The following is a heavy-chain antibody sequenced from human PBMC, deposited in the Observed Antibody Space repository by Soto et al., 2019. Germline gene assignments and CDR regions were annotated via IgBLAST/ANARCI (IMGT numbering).Heavy chain of an antibody. D-gene: IGHD5-18*01. J-gene: IGHJ6*02. CDR1: GFTFNNYW. CDR2: INGDGSST. V-gene: IGHV3-74*01. CDR3: ARGIQYRYGMDV. Sequence: EVQLVESGGGLVQPGGSLRLSCASAGFTFNNYWMHWVRQAPGRGLGWVSRINGDGSSTFYADSVKGRFTISRDNAKNTVYLQMNSLRVEDTAVYYCARGIQYRYGMDVWGQGTTVTVSS.